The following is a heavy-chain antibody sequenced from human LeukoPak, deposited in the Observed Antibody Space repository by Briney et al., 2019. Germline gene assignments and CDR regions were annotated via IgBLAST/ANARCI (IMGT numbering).Heavy chain of an antibody. Sequence: PGGSLRLSCAASGFTFSSYSMNWVRQAPGKGLEWVSSISSSSSYIYYADSVKGRLTISRDNAKKSLYLQMNSLRAEDTAVYYCARGWLQGAFDIWGQGTMVTVSS. D-gene: IGHD5-24*01. J-gene: IGHJ3*02. CDR1: GFTFSSYS. V-gene: IGHV3-21*01. CDR3: ARGWLQGAFDI. CDR2: ISSSSSYI.